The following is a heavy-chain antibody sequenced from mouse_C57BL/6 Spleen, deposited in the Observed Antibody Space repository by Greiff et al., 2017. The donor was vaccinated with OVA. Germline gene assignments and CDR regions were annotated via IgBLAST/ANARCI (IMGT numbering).Heavy chain of an antibody. CDR1: GFTFSSYT. CDR2: ISGGGGNT. J-gene: IGHJ1*03. CDR3: ARLPAYYYGSSYVGYFDV. D-gene: IGHD1-1*01. Sequence: EVKLVESGGGLVKPGGSLKLSCAASGFTFSSYTMSWVRQTPEKRLEWVATISGGGGNTYYPASVKGRFTISRDNAKNTLYLQMSSLRSEDTALYYCARLPAYYYGSSYVGYFDVWGTGTTVTVSS. V-gene: IGHV5-9*01.